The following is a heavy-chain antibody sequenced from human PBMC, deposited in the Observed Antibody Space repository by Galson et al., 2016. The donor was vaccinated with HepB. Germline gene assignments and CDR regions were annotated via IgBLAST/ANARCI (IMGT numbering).Heavy chain of an antibody. Sequence: SLRLSCAASGFTFSSFDMSWVRQAPGGGLEWVSTLDAGNYATHYADSVKGRFTISRDNSKSTLYLQLNSLRAEDTAVYFCAILNGQVTILDLWGQGTLVTVSS. CDR1: GFTFSSFD. CDR3: AILNGQVTILDL. J-gene: IGHJ5*02. D-gene: IGHD4-17*01. V-gene: IGHV3-23*01. CDR2: LDAGNYAT.